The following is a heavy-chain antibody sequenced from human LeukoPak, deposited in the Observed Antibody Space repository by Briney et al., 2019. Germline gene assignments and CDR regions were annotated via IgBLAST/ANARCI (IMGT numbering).Heavy chain of an antibody. D-gene: IGHD6-13*01. CDR3: ASGYSSSTFDY. CDR1: GGSISSYY. V-gene: IGHV4-59*01. Sequence: SETLSLTCTVSGGSISSYYWSWVRQPPGKGLEWIGYIYYSGSTNYNPSLKSRVTISVDTSKDQFSLKLSSVTAADTAVYYCASGYSSSTFDYWGQGTLVTVSS. J-gene: IGHJ4*02. CDR2: IYYSGST.